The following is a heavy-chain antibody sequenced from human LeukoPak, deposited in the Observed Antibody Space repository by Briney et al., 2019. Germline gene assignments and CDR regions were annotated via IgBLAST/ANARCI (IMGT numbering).Heavy chain of an antibody. CDR1: GFTFSSYW. D-gene: IGHD4-17*01. CDR2: IKQGGSEN. CDR3: VRGPHYGAYTDYFDY. J-gene: IGHJ4*02. V-gene: IGHV3-7*01. Sequence: GGSLRLSCAASGFTFSSYWMHWVRQAPGKGLEWVATIKQGGSENYYVDSVKGRFAISRDDANNSLYLQMNGLRVEDTALYYCVRGPHYGAYTDYFDYWGQGTLVTVSS.